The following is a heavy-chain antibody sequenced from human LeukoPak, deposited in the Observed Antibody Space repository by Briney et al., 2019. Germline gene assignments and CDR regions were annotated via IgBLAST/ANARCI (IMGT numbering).Heavy chain of an antibody. V-gene: IGHV4-39*07. Sequence: SETLSLTCTVSGGSISSSSYYWSWIRQPPGKGLEWIGEINHSGSTNYNPSLKSRVTISVDTSKNQFSLKLSSVTAADTAVFYCARIVESSSSQYYYYMDVWGKGTTVTVSS. J-gene: IGHJ6*03. CDR1: GGSISSSSYY. D-gene: IGHD6-6*01. CDR3: ARIVESSSSQYYYYMDV. CDR2: INHSGST.